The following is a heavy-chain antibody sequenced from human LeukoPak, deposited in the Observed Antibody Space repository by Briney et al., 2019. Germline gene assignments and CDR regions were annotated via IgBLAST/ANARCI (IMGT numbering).Heavy chain of an antibody. CDR1: GFIFASYG. V-gene: IGHV3-48*01. CDR3: ARDAVQAGTPFYFDF. J-gene: IGHJ4*02. D-gene: IGHD2-15*01. Sequence: PGGSLRLSCPASGFIFASYGMNWVRQAPGKGLQWVSYISAGSSNTFYADSVKGRFTISRDDADNSLHLQMNSLSAEDTAVYYCARDAVQAGTPFYFDFWGQGALVTVSS. CDR2: ISAGSSNT.